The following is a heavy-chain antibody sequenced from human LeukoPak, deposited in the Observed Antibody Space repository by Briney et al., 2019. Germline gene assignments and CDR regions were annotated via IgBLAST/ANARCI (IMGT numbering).Heavy chain of an antibody. CDR2: ISYDGSNK. CDR1: GFTFSSYA. CDR3: ARATGTTKSGAAFDI. D-gene: IGHD1-1*01. V-gene: IGHV3-30-3*01. J-gene: IGHJ3*02. Sequence: GRSLRLSCAASGFTFSSYAMHWVRQAPGKGLEWVAVISYDGSNKYYADSVKGRFTISRDNSKNTLYLQMNSLRAEDTAVYYCARATGTTKSGAAFDIWGQGTMVTVSS.